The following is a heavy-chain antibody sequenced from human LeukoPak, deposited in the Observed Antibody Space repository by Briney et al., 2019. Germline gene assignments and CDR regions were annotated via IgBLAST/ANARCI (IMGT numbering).Heavy chain of an antibody. CDR1: GFTVSSNY. Sequence: GGSLRPSCAASGFTVSSNYMSWVRQAPGKGLEWVSVIYSGGSTYYADSVKGRFTISRDNSKNTLYLQMNSLRAEDTAVYYCAKDRDTAMDYWGQGTLVTVSS. D-gene: IGHD5-18*01. V-gene: IGHV3-66*01. J-gene: IGHJ4*02. CDR2: IYSGGST. CDR3: AKDRDTAMDY.